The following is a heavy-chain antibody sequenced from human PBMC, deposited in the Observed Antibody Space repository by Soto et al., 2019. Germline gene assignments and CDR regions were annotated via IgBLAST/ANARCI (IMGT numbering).Heavy chain of an antibody. V-gene: IGHV4-59*01. J-gene: IGHJ5*02. CDR3: ARLLGSYYDILTGYYNNWFDP. D-gene: IGHD3-9*01. Sequence: SETLSLTCAVYGGSFSAYYWSWIRQPPGKGLEWIGYIYYSGSTNYNPSLKSRVTISVDTSKNQFSLKLSSVTAADTAVYYCARLLGSYYDILTGYYNNWFDPWGQGTLVTVSS. CDR2: IYYSGST. CDR1: GGSFSAYY.